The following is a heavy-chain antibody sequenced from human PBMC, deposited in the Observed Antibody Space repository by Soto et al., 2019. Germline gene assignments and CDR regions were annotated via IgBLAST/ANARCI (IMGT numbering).Heavy chain of an antibody. J-gene: IGHJ4*02. Sequence: ASVKVSCKASGYTFTSYGISWVRQAPGQGLEWMGWISAYNGNTNYAQKLQGRVTMTTDTSTSTAYMELRSLRSDDTAVYYCARACEQVYDYVWGSYRPTAFDYWGQGXLVTVYS. V-gene: IGHV1-18*01. CDR1: GYTFTSYG. D-gene: IGHD3-16*02. CDR2: ISAYNGNT. CDR3: ARACEQVYDYVWGSYRPTAFDY.